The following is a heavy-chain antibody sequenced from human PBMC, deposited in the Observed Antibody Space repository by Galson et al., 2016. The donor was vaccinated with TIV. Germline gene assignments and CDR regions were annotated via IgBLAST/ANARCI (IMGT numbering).Heavy chain of an antibody. Sequence: SLRLSCAASGFTFNTYYMHWVRQAPGKGLEWVAVIWFDGSEKYYADSLRGRFTISRDNSKNALYLQINSLRAEETAVYYCARERLVVERAYYYYSGLDVWGQGTTVTVSS. CDR3: ARERLVVERAYYYYSGLDV. J-gene: IGHJ6*02. D-gene: IGHD2-21*01. CDR2: IWFDGSEK. CDR1: GFTFNTYY. V-gene: IGHV3-33*01.